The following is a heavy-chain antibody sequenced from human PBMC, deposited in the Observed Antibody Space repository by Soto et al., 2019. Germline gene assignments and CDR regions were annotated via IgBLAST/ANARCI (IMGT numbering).Heavy chain of an antibody. CDR3: ARETYGHYVEYFAP. J-gene: IGHJ5*02. CDR2: TSHSGNP. D-gene: IGHD4-17*01. V-gene: IGHV4-30-2*01. CDR1: GDTISTGGYS. Sequence: QLQLQESGSRLVKSAEILSLTCAVSGDTISTGGYSWAWIRQPPGKPLESIGHTSHSGNPYSNPSLKSRVLISVDRSKNPPSLKLRSVTPAHTAVYYCARETYGHYVEYFAPWGQATLVTVPS.